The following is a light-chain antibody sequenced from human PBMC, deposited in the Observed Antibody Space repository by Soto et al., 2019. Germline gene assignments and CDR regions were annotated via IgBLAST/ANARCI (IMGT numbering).Light chain of an antibody. Sequence: EKVMTQSQATLSVSPGERATLSCRASQSVGSDLAWYQQKPGQPPRLLIYDASTRATGIPSRFSGSGSGTEIPLTISSLKSEDVAVYYCQQYDNWHRTFGQGTKVDIK. CDR3: QQYDNWHRT. V-gene: IGKV3-15*01. CDR1: QSVGSD. CDR2: DAS. J-gene: IGKJ1*01.